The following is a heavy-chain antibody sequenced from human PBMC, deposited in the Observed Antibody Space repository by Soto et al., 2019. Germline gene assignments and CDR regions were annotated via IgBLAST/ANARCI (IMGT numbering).Heavy chain of an antibody. J-gene: IGHJ6*02. Sequence: SETLSLTCTVSGGSISSYYWSWIRQPPGKGLEWIGYIYYSGSTNYNPSLKSRVTISVDTSKNQFSLKLSSVTAADTAVYYCARDRTKLYYYGMDVWGQGTTVTVSS. V-gene: IGHV4-59*01. CDR3: ARDRTKLYYYGMDV. CDR2: IYYSGST. CDR1: GGSISSYY.